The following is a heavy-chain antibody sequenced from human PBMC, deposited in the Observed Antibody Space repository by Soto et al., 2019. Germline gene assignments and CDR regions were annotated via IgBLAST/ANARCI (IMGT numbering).Heavy chain of an antibody. D-gene: IGHD3-10*01. CDR3: ARANGHYYGSGSYFTYYYYMDV. CDR2: IYYSGST. Sequence: PSETLSLTCTVSGGSISSSSYYWGWIRQPPGKGLEWIGSIYYSGSTYYNPSLKSRVTISVDTSKNQFSLKLSSVTAADTAVYYCARANGHYYGSGSYFTYYYYMDVWGKGTTVTVSS. V-gene: IGHV4-39*07. J-gene: IGHJ6*03. CDR1: GGSISSSSYY.